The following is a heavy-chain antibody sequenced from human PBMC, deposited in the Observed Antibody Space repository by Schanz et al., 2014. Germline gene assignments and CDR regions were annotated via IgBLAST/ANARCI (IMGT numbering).Heavy chain of an antibody. CDR1: GYTFTSYG. CDR2: IIPIHGIV. Sequence: QVQLVQSGAEVKKPGASVKVSCKASGYTFTSYGLNWVRQAPGQGLEWMGRIIPIHGIVNYAQRFQDRVRITADKSTSTAYMELSSLRSDDTAVYYCVRVPSRDVSFDLWGRGTLVTVSS. D-gene: IGHD3-16*01. CDR3: VRVPSRDVSFDL. J-gene: IGHJ2*01. V-gene: IGHV1-69*04.